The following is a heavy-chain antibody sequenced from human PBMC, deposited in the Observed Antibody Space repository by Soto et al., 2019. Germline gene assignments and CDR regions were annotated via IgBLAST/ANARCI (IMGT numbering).Heavy chain of an antibody. CDR3: SKSLDY. CDR2: INQDGSEK. J-gene: IGHJ4*02. V-gene: IGHV3-7*01. Sequence: GGSLRLSCAASGFTFNSNWMDWVRQAPGKGLEWVANINQDGSEKNYVDSVKGRFTISRDNAKNSLYLQMSSLTAEDSALYYCSKSLDYWGQGALVSVSS. CDR1: GFTFNSNW.